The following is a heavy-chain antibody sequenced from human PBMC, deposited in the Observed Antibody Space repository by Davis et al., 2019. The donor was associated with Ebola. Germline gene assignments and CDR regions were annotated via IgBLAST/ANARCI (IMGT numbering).Heavy chain of an antibody. CDR1: GYTFTSYY. Sequence: AASVKVSCKASGYTFTSYYMHWVRQAPGQGLEWMGWMNPNSGNTGYAQKFQGRVTMTRNTSISTAYMELSSLRSEDTAVYYCARTKPAGRYCSSTSCSQYYYGMDVWGQGTTVTVSS. J-gene: IGHJ6*02. V-gene: IGHV1-8*02. CDR2: MNPNSGNT. CDR3: ARTKPAGRYCSSTSCSQYYYGMDV. D-gene: IGHD2-2*01.